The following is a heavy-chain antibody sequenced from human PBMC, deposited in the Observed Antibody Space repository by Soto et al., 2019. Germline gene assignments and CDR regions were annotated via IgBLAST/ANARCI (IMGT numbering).Heavy chain of an antibody. J-gene: IGHJ6*02. CDR1: GFTFSDHY. V-gene: IGHV3-11*01. CDR3: ARDLFYGSPGALDV. CDR2: ISSSGSPL. Sequence: PGGSLRLSCTASGFTFSDHYMSWIRQAPGKGLEWVSYISSSGSPLYYADSVKGRFTISRDNAKNSLYLQMSSLRAEDTAVCYCARDLFYGSPGALDVWGQGTTVTVSS. D-gene: IGHD6-13*01.